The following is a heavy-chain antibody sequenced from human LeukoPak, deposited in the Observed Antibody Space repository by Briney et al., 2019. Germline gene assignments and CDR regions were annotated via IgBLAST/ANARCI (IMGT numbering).Heavy chain of an antibody. CDR2: INYSGST. CDR1: GGSIRNYY. J-gene: IGHJ4*02. V-gene: IGHV4-59*12. D-gene: IGHD3-9*01. CDR3: AREVLRYFDWFPPGFDY. Sequence: SETLSLTCTVSGGSIRNYYWSWIRQPPGKGLEWIGYINYSGSTNYNPSLKSRVTISVDTSKNQFSLKLSSVTAADTAVYYCAREVLRYFDWFPPGFDYWGQGTLVTVSS.